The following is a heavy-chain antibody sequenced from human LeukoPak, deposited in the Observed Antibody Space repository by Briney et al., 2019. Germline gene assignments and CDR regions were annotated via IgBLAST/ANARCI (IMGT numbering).Heavy chain of an antibody. D-gene: IGHD6-19*01. CDR1: GFAFSSYD. Sequence: PGGSLRLSCAASGFAFSSYDMHWVRQAIGQGLEWVSVIGSAGDTYYPGSVKGRFTISRENAKNSLYLQMNSLRAGDTAVYYCATTVAGTRWALGYWGQGTLVTVSS. V-gene: IGHV3-13*01. CDR2: IGSAGDT. CDR3: ATTVAGTRWALGY. J-gene: IGHJ4*02.